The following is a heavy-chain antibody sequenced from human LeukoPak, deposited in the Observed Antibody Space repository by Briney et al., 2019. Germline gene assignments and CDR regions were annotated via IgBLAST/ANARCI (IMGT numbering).Heavy chain of an antibody. CDR3: AGSSGSYGWVGY. CDR1: GGSISSYY. Sequence: SETLSLTCTVSGGSISSYYWSWIRQPPGKGLEWIGYIYYSGNTYYNPSLKSRVTVSVDTSKNQFSLKLSSVTAVDTAVYYCAGSSGSYGWVGYWGQGTLVTVSS. D-gene: IGHD1-26*01. V-gene: IGHV4-59*04. J-gene: IGHJ4*02. CDR2: IYYSGNT.